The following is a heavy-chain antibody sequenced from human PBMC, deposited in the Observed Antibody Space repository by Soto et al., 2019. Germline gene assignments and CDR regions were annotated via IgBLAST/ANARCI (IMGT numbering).Heavy chain of an antibody. CDR2: IYHSGST. J-gene: IGHJ5*02. V-gene: IGHV4-30-4*01. D-gene: IGHD3-10*01. CDR3: ARKGITMVRGVIIMRNWFDP. CDR1: GGSISSGDYY. Sequence: PSETLSLTCTVSGGSISSGDYYWSWIRQPPGKGLEWIGYIYHSGSTNYNPSLKSRVTISVDKSKNQFSLKLSSVTAADTAVYYCARKGITMVRGVIIMRNWFDPWGQGTLVTVSS.